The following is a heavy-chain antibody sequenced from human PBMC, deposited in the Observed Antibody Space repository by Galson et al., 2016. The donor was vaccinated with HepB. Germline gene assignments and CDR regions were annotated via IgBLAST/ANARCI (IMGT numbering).Heavy chain of an antibody. J-gene: IGHJ4*02. V-gene: IGHV3-33*01. CDR3: ARDPTSMTSWIDY. CDR2: IWYDGSNR. D-gene: IGHD5-18*01. Sequence: RQAPGKGLEWVAVIWYDGSNRSYAESVKGRFTISRDNSKNTLYLQMNSLRAEDTAIYYCARDPTSMTSWIDYWGQGTLVIVSS.